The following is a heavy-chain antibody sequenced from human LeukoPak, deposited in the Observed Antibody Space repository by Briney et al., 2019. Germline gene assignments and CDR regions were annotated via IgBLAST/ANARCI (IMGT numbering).Heavy chain of an antibody. D-gene: IGHD4-17*01. Sequence: ASVKVSCKASGYTFTSYDINWVRQATGQGLEWMGWMNPNSGNTGYAQRFQGRVTITRNTSISTAYMELSSLRSEDTAVYYCARIGTTVTTSDAFDIWGQGTMVTVSS. J-gene: IGHJ3*02. CDR1: GYTFTSYD. V-gene: IGHV1-8*03. CDR3: ARIGTTVTTSDAFDI. CDR2: MNPNSGNT.